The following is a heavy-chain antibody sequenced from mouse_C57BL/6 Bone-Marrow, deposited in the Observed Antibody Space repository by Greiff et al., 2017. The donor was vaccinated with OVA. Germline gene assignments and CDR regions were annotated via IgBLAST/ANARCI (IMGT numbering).Heavy chain of an antibody. CDR2: IRNKANGSTT. CDR1: GFTFTDYY. V-gene: IGHV7-4*01. Sequence: EVQLVESGGGLVQPGASLRLSCAASGFTFTDYYMSWVRQPPGKAPEWLALIRNKANGSTTEYTFTVKGPFNISRDNSQNILYHHMNNLRAEDSATYYCVKAVIYYGNYVAAYWGQGTLVTVSA. D-gene: IGHD2-1*01. J-gene: IGHJ3*01. CDR3: VKAVIYYGNYVAAY.